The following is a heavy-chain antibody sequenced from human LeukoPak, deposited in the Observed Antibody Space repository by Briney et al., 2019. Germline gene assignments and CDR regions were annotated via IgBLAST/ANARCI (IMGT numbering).Heavy chain of an antibody. D-gene: IGHD6-13*01. J-gene: IGHJ4*02. CDR1: GFTFSSYA. Sequence: GGSLRLSCAASGFTFSSYAMHWVRQAPGKGLEWVAVISYDGSNKYYADSVKGRFTISRDNSKNTLYLQMNSLRAEDTAVYYCARDPGIAAAGNQFFDYWGQGTLVTLSS. CDR2: ISYDGSNK. V-gene: IGHV3-30-3*01. CDR3: ARDPGIAAAGNQFFDY.